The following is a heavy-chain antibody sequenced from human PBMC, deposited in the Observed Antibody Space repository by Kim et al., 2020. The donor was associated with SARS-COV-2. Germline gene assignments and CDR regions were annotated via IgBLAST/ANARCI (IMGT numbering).Heavy chain of an antibody. CDR1: GFTFSDYY. J-gene: IGHJ6*02. V-gene: IGHV3-11*04. D-gene: IGHD1-26*01. CDR2: ISSSGSTI. CDR3: ARGLKLLVYYYGMDV. Sequence: GGSLRLSCAASGFTFSDYYMSWIRQAPGKGLEWVSYISSSGSTIYYADSVKGRFTISRDNAKNSLYLQMNSLRAEDTAVYDCARGLKLLVYYYGMDVWGQGATVTVSS.